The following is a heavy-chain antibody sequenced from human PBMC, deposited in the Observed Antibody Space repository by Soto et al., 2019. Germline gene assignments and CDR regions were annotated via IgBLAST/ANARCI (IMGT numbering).Heavy chain of an antibody. CDR2: INPSGST. J-gene: IGHJ4*02. Sequence: SGTLSLTCAVYGASFSGHYWSWLRQPPGKGLEWIGEINPSGSTNYNPSLMGRVSMSADTSTNQFSLNLNSVTAADTAVYYCARGLVRYYGDLYYFDYWGQGSLVTVSS. CDR3: ARGLVRYYGDLYYFDY. V-gene: IGHV4-34*01. CDR1: GASFSGHY. D-gene: IGHD4-17*01.